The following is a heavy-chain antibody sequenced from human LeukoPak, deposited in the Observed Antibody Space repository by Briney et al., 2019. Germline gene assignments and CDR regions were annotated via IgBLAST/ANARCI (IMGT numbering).Heavy chain of an antibody. CDR3: AKEFNRGLPDY. V-gene: IGHV3-30*04. Sequence: HPGGSLRLSCAASGFTFSSYAMHWVRQAPGKGLKWVAVISYYGSNKYYADSVKGRCTISRDNSKNTLYLQRNSLRAEDTAVYYCAKEFNRGLPDYWGQGTLVTVPS. J-gene: IGHJ4*02. CDR2: ISYYGSNK. D-gene: IGHD2-21*01. CDR1: GFTFSSYA.